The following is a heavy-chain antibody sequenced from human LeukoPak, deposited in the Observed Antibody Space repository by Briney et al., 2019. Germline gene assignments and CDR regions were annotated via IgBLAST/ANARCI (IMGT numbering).Heavy chain of an antibody. CDR2: VYSGGTT. D-gene: IGHD3-22*01. J-gene: IGHJ4*02. CDR1: GFTVSTNC. V-gene: IGHV3-53*01. Sequence: GGSLRLSCAASGFTVSTNCMTWVRLAPGKGLEWVSTVYSGGTTYYADSVMGRFTVSRHNSKNTLYLQINSLRAEDTAVYYCARARNDYDTSSFSALDYWGQGTLVTVSS. CDR3: ARARNDYDTSSFSALDY.